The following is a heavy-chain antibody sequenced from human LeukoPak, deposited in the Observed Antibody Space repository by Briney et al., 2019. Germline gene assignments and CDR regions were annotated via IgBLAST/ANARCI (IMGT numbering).Heavy chain of an antibody. CDR1: GFTFSSYS. J-gene: IGHJ4*02. V-gene: IGHV3-21*01. CDR2: ITSTSSYI. D-gene: IGHD2-15*01. Sequence: GGSLRLSCAASGFTFSSYSLNWVRQAPGKGLEWVSSITSTSSYIYYADSVKGRFTNSRDNAQNSLYLQMNSLRAEDTAVYYCARDFGGYCSGGSCYSGWSDYWGQGTLVTVSS. CDR3: ARDFGGYCSGGSCYSGWSDY.